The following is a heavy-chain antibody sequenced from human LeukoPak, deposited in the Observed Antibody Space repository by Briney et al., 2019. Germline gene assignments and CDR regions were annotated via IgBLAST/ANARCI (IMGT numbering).Heavy chain of an antibody. D-gene: IGHD3-10*01. J-gene: IGHJ4*02. CDR3: ARVTYGSGTYGAFDY. CDR1: GFTFSNYV. V-gene: IGHV3-23*01. CDR2: ISGSGDNT. Sequence: GALRLSCAASGFTFSNYVIGWVRQAPGKGLEWVSTISGSGDNTYYADSVKGRFTISRDNSKNTLYLQMNSLRAEDTAVYYCARVTYGSGTYGAFDYWGQGTLVTVSS.